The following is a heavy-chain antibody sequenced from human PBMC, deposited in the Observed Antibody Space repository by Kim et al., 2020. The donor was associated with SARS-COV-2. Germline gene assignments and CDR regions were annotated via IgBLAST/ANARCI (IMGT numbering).Heavy chain of an antibody. J-gene: IGHJ6*02. CDR3: AKPEGPDPYYYYGMDV. V-gene: IGHV3-30*18. CDR2: ISYDGSNK. CDR1: GFTFSSYG. Sequence: GGSLRLSCAASGFTFSSYGMHWVRQAPGKGLEWVAVISYDGSNKYYADSVKGRFTISRDNSKNTLYLQMNSLRAEDTAVYYCAKPEGPDPYYYYGMDVWGQGTTVTVSS.